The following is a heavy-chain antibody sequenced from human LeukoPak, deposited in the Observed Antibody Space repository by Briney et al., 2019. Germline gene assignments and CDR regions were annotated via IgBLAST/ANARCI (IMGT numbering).Heavy chain of an antibody. J-gene: IGHJ5*02. D-gene: IGHD6-6*01. CDR3: ARSARRLGGHWFDP. CDR1: GFTFSSYA. V-gene: IGHV3-30*04. CDR2: ISYDGSNK. Sequence: PGRSLRLSCAASGFTFSSYAMHWVRQAPGKGLEWVAVISYDGSNKYYADSVKGRFTISRDNSKNTLYLQMNSLRAEDTAVHYCARSARRLGGHWFDPWGQGTLVTVSS.